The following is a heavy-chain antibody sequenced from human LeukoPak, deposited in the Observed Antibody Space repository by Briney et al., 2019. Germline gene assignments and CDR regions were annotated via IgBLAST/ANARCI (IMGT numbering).Heavy chain of an antibody. CDR1: GFTFSSYA. Sequence: GGSLRLSCAASGFTFSSYAMSWVRQAPGKGLEWVSAISGSGGSTYYADSVKGRFTISRDNSKNTLYLQMNSLRAEDTAVYYCAKAFIFTYYYDSSGYYPFDYWGQGTLVTVSS. CDR2: ISGSGGST. CDR3: AKAFIFTYYYDSSGYYPFDY. V-gene: IGHV3-23*01. J-gene: IGHJ4*02. D-gene: IGHD3-22*01.